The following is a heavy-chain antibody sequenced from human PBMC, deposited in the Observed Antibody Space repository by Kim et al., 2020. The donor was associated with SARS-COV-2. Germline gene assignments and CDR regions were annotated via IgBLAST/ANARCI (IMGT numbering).Heavy chain of an antibody. Sequence: SETLSLTCAVFGGSFSGYHWTWIRQSPGKGLEWIGEINHSGGTNCNPSLKSRVTISLDTSKNQFSLKLGSVSAADTAVYYCARGRTGVVPSPILGLGQYYDYYAMDVCGQGTTITVSS. J-gene: IGHJ6*02. CDR3: ARGRTGVVPSPILGLGQYYDYYAMDV. V-gene: IGHV4-34*01. CDR1: GGSFSGYH. D-gene: IGHD3-3*01. CDR2: INHSGGT.